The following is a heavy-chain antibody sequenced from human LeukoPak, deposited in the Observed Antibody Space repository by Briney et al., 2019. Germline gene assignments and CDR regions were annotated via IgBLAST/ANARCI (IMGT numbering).Heavy chain of an antibody. CDR3: ARHAGGISATGTRPFDY. J-gene: IGHJ4*02. D-gene: IGHD6-13*01. V-gene: IGHV4-39*01. CDR1: GASFSSSTYY. CDR2: IYYSGST. Sequence: SETLSLTCTVSGASFSSSTYYWGWLRQPPGKGLEWIGSIYYSGSTYYNPSLKSRVTMSVDTSKNQFSLKLSSVTAADTAVYYCARHAGGISATGTRPFDYWGQGTLVTVSS.